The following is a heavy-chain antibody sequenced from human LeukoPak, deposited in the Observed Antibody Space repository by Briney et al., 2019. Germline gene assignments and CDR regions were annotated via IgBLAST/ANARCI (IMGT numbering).Heavy chain of an antibody. J-gene: IGHJ4*02. CDR3: ARVDYGGFNFDY. D-gene: IGHD4-23*01. V-gene: IGHV3-48*01. CDR2: ISGSSGSI. CDR1: GFTSSSYS. Sequence: GGSLRLSCAASGFTSSSYSMNWVRQAPGKGLEWVSYISGSSGSIYYADSVRGRFTISRDNAKNSLSLQMNSLRAEDTAVYYCARVDYGGFNFDYWGQGTLVTVST.